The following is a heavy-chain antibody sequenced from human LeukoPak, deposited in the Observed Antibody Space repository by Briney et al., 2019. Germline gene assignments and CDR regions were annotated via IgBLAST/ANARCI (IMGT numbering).Heavy chain of an antibody. J-gene: IGHJ4*02. CDR3: AKAHSDSSGYNGDY. V-gene: IGHV3-23*01. D-gene: IGHD3-22*01. Sequence: GGSLRLSCAASGFTFSSYGMSWVRQAPGKGLEWVSAISGSGGSTYYADSVKGRFTISRDNSKNTLYLQMNSLRAEDTAVYYCAKAHSDSSGYNGDYWGQGTLVTVSS. CDR1: GFTFSSYG. CDR2: ISGSGGST.